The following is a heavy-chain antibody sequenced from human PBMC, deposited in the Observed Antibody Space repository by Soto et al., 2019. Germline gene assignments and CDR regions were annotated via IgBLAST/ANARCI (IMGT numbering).Heavy chain of an antibody. V-gene: IGHV1-18*04. CDR3: ARVGYYDILTGYYTEDFFDY. D-gene: IGHD3-9*01. CDR1: GHTFTSYG. Sequence: ASVKVSCKASGHTFTSYGISWVRQAPGQGLEWMGWISAYNGNTNYAQKLQGRVTMTTDTSTSTAYMELRSLRSDDTAVYYCARVGYYDILTGYYTEDFFDYWGQGTLVTVSS. J-gene: IGHJ4*02. CDR2: ISAYNGNT.